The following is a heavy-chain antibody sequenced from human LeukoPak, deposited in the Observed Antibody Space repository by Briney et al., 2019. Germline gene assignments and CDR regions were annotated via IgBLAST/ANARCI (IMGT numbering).Heavy chain of an antibody. J-gene: IGHJ5*02. Sequence: SQTLSLTCAISGDSFSSNSVTWNWIRQSPSRGLEWLGRTYYRSTWYNDYAVSVRGQITVNPDTSKSQFSLHLNSVTPEDTAVYYCARRLTQYDCFDPWGQGILVTVSS. CDR1: GDSFSSNSVT. CDR3: ARRLTQYDCFDP. CDR2: TYYRSTWYN. D-gene: IGHD2-2*01. V-gene: IGHV6-1*01.